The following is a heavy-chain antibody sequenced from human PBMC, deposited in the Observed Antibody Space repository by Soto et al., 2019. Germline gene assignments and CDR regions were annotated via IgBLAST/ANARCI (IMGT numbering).Heavy chain of an antibody. J-gene: IGHJ4*02. V-gene: IGHV3-30*03. D-gene: IGHD5-18*01. Sequence: QAHLVESGGGVVQPGRSLRLSCAASGFTFTRYGRHWFRQAPGTRLAWVAVISYDGGLQHYADSVKGRFTISRDKTKNMVLLQMNSLRAEDTAVYYCVSDRGYGHASVPYSWGQGTLVSVSS. CDR3: VSDRGYGHASVPYS. CDR1: GFTFTRYG. CDR2: ISYDGGLQ.